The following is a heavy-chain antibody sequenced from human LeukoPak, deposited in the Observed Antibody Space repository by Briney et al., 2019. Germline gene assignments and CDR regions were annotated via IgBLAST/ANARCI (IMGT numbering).Heavy chain of an antibody. D-gene: IGHD1-26*01. V-gene: IGHV3-23*01. CDR1: VFTFSSYA. J-gene: IGHJ4*02. CDR2: ITGGGGST. Sequence: GGSLRLSCAASVFTFSSYAMSWVRQAPGKGLEWVSAITGGGGSTYYADSVKGRFTISRYNSKNTVFLQMDSLKAEDTAVYYCPKRHMGAVECWGQGTLVTVSS. CDR3: PKRHMGAVEC.